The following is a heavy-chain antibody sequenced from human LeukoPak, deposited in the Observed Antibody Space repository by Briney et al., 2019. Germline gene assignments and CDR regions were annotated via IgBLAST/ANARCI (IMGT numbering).Heavy chain of an antibody. CDR3: ARDAVYCSSTSCYKPNSHLYYYYMDV. J-gene: IGHJ6*03. V-gene: IGHV4-61*02. Sequence: SQTLSLTCTISGGSIIGGTYYWSWIRQPAGKGLEWLGRIYTSGSTKYSPSLQSRVTISVDTSKNQFSLKLDSVTAADTAIYYCARDAVYCSSTSCYKPNSHLYYYYMDVWGKGTTVTVSS. CDR2: IYTSGST. D-gene: IGHD2-2*02. CDR1: GGSIIGGTYY.